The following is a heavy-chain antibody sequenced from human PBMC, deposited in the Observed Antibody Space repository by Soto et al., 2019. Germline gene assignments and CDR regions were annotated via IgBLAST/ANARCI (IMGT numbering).Heavy chain of an antibody. Sequence: SETLSLICTVSGGSISSYYWTWIRQPPGNGLDWIGYIHYSGSTNYNPSLKSRVTISVDTSKNHFSLKLSSVSASDTAVYYCARDSTYRGAFDIWGQGTMVTVSS. CDR2: IHYSGST. D-gene: IGHD3-16*02. CDR3: ARDSTYRGAFDI. V-gene: IGHV4-59*01. CDR1: GGSISSYY. J-gene: IGHJ3*02.